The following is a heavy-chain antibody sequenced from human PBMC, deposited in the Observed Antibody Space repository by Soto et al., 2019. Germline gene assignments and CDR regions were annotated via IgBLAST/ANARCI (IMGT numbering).Heavy chain of an antibody. Sequence: GGSLRLSCAASGFTFSSYGMHWVRQAPGKGLEWVAVISYDGSNKYYADSVKGRFTISRDNSKNTLYLQMNSLRAEDTAVYYCAKPPRGGDDYYYYMDVWGKGTTVTVSS. CDR2: ISYDGSNK. D-gene: IGHD3-10*01. J-gene: IGHJ6*03. V-gene: IGHV3-30*18. CDR3: AKPPRGGDDYYYYMDV. CDR1: GFTFSSYG.